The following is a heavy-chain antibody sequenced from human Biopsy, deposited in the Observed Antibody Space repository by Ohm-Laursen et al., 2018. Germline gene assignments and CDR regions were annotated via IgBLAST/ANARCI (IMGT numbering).Heavy chain of an antibody. Sequence: SETLSLTCAVYGESFNGYYWSWIHQTPGKGLEWIGEINHSGRTNYNPSLKSRVTISVDTSKNQFSLKVRSVTAADTAVYYCVRGVDYYDPYHYYALDVWGQGTTVTVSS. V-gene: IGHV4-34*01. D-gene: IGHD3-22*01. CDR2: INHSGRT. J-gene: IGHJ6*02. CDR3: VRGVDYYDPYHYYALDV. CDR1: GESFNGYY.